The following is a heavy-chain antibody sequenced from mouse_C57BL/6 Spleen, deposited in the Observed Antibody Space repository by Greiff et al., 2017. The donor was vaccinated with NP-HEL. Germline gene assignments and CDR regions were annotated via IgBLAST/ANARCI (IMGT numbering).Heavy chain of an antibody. D-gene: IGHD1-1*01. CDR2: ILPGSGST. J-gene: IGHJ4*01. CDR1: GYTFTGYW. CDR3: AYYYGSSYVDYYYAMDY. V-gene: IGHV1-9*01. Sequence: VQLQQSGAELMKPGASVKLSCKATGYTFTGYWIEWVKQRPGHGLEWIGEILPGSGSTNYNEKFKGKATFTADTSSNTAYMQLSSLTTEDSAIYYCAYYYGSSYVDYYYAMDYWGQGTSVTVSS.